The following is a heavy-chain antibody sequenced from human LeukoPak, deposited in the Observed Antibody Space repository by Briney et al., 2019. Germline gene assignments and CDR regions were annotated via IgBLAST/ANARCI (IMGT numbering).Heavy chain of an antibody. CDR1: GYTFTIYG. CDR3: ARESFGYGGNSGLYYFDY. D-gene: IGHD4-23*01. J-gene: IGHJ4*02. CDR2: ISAYNGNT. V-gene: IGHV1-18*01. Sequence: ASVKVSCKASGYTFTIYGISWVRQAPGQGREWVGWISAYNGNTNYAQKLQGRVTMTTDTSTSTGYMELSSLRSEDTAVYYCARESFGYGGNSGLYYFDYWGQGTLVTVSS.